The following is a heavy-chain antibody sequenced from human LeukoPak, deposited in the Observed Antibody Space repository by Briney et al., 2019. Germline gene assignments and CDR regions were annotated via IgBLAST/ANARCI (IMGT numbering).Heavy chain of an antibody. CDR2: INPNSGGT. CDR3: ARGRGRNCSSTSGPRPDY. V-gene: IGHV1-2*02. J-gene: IGHJ4*02. Sequence: ASVKVSCKASGYTFTGYYMHWVRQAPGQGLEWMGWINPNSGGTNYAQKFQGRVTMTRDTSIRTAYMELSRLRYDDTAVYYCARGRGRNCSSTSGPRPDYWGEETLVPVSS. CDR1: GYTFTGYY. D-gene: IGHD2-2*01.